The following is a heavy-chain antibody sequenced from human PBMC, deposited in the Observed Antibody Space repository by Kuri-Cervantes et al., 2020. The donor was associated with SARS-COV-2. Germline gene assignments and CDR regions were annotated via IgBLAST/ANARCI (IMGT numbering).Heavy chain of an antibody. CDR2: IPYDGKNK. D-gene: IGHD2-21*01. J-gene: IGHJ4*02. CDR3: AKDRAGVHDF. Sequence: GESLKISCVASGFNFSTTDMHWVRQAPGKGLEWVTFIPYDGKNKKCMASGKGRFTISRDNSQNTLHLQMKSLRDEDTAIYYCAKDRAGVHDFWGQGTLVTVSS. CDR1: GFNFSTTD. V-gene: IGHV3-30*02.